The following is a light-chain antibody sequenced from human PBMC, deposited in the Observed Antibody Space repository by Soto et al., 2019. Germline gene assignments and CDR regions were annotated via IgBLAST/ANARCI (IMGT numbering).Light chain of an antibody. CDR3: QQYGSSPPMYT. V-gene: IGKV3-20*01. CDR1: QSVSSSY. J-gene: IGKJ2*01. Sequence: EIVLTQSPGTLSLSPGERATLSCTASQSVSSSYLAWYQQKPGQAPRLLIYGASSRATGIPDTFSCSGSGTDFTLTISRLEPEDFAVYYCQQYGSSPPMYTFGQGTKLEIK. CDR2: GAS.